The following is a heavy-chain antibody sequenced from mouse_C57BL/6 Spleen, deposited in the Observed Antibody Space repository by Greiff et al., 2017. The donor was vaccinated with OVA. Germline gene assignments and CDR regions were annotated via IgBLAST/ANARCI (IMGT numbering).Heavy chain of an antibody. CDR3: VRQEVKRGLDWYFDV. D-gene: IGHD4-1*01. CDR2: IRSKSNNYAT. CDR1: GFSFTTYA. Sequence: EVMLVESGGGLVQPKGSLKLSCAASGFSFTTYAMNWVRQAPGTGLEWVARIRSKSNNYATYYADSVKDRFTISRDDSESMLYLQMNNLKTEDTAMYYCVRQEVKRGLDWYFDVWGTGTTVTVSS. V-gene: IGHV10-1*01. J-gene: IGHJ1*03.